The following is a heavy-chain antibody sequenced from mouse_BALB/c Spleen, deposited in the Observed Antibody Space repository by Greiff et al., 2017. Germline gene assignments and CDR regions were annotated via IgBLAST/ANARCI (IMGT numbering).Heavy chain of an antibody. D-gene: IGHD1-2*01. CDR2: IRLKSNNYAT. CDR3: TRPTATKAWFAY. CDR1: GFTFSNYW. V-gene: IGHV6-6*02. Sequence: EVQLQESGGGLVQPGGSMKLSCVASGFTFSNYWMNWVRQSPEKGLEWVAEIRLKSNNYATHYAESVKGRFTISRDDSKSSVYLQMNNLRAEDTGIYYCTRPTATKAWFAYWGQGTLVTVSA. J-gene: IGHJ3*01.